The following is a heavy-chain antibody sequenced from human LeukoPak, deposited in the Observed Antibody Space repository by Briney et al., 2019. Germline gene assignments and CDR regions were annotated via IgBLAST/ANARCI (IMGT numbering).Heavy chain of an antibody. V-gene: IGHV3-30*03. CDR2: ISYDGSNK. CDR1: GFTFSSYG. D-gene: IGHD3-10*01. CDR3: TRDRRYGGMDV. J-gene: IGHJ6*02. Sequence: PGRSLRLSCAASGFTFSSYGMHWVRQAPGKGLEWVAVISYDGSNKYYADSVKGRFTMSRDNARNTLYLQMNSLRAEDTAVYFCTRDRRYGGMDVWGQGTTVTVSS.